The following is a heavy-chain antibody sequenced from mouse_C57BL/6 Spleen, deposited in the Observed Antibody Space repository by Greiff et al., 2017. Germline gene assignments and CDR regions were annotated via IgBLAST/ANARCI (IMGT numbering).Heavy chain of an antibody. CDR1: GYTFTSYW. D-gene: IGHD1-1*01. Sequence: QVQLQQSGAELVKPGASVKLSCKASGYTFTSYWMHWVKQRPGRGLEWIGRIDPNSGGTKYNEKFKSKATLTVDKPSSTAYMQLSSLTSEDSAVYYCARGFITTVVATGYFDVWGTGTTVTVSS. J-gene: IGHJ1*03. CDR3: ARGFITTVVATGYFDV. CDR2: IDPNSGGT. V-gene: IGHV1-72*01.